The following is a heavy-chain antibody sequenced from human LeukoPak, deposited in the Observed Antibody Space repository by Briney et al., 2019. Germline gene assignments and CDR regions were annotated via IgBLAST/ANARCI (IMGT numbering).Heavy chain of an antibody. CDR1: GFTFSSYG. Sequence: GGSLRLSCAASGFTFSSYGMHWVRQATGKGLEWVAFIRSDGSNKYYADSVKGRFTISRDNSKNTLYLQMNSLRAEDPAVYYCAKDGPTTVTTEYYFDYGGQGTLVTVSA. V-gene: IGHV3-30*02. J-gene: IGHJ4*02. CDR3: AKDGPTTVTTEYYFDY. CDR2: IRSDGSNK. D-gene: IGHD4-17*01.